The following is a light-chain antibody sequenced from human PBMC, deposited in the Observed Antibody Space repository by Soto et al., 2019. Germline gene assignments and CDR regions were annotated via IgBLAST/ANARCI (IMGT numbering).Light chain of an antibody. Sequence: QSVLTQLPSVSGAPGQRVTISCTGSSSNIGAGYDVHWYQQLPGTAPKLLIYGNSNRPSGVPDRFSGSKSGTSASLAITGLQAEGEADYYCQSYASSLRVSVFGGGTKLTVL. J-gene: IGLJ2*01. CDR1: SSNIGAGYD. V-gene: IGLV1-40*01. CDR2: GNS. CDR3: QSYASSLRVSV.